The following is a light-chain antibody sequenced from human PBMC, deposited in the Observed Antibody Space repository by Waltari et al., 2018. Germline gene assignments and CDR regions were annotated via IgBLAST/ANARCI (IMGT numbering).Light chain of an antibody. CDR3: QQYDKWLRYS. CDR1: QSISTN. J-gene: IGKJ2*01. CDR2: GAS. Sequence: IVMTQSPATLSASPGERATLSCRASQSISTNLAWFQEKPGQAPRLLIYGASPRATGVPARFSGSGSGTYFTLVISSLQSEDFAVYYCQQYDKWLRYSFGQGTKLEIK. V-gene: IGKV3-15*01.